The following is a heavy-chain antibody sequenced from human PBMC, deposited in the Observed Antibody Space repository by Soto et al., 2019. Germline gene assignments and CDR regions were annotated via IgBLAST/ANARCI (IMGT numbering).Heavy chain of an antibody. CDR1: GFTFSNAW. J-gene: IGHJ6*02. D-gene: IGHD3-10*01. Sequence: SLRLSCAASGFTFSNAWMNWVRQAPGKRLEWVGRIKSKTDGGTTDYAAPVKGRFTISRDDSKNTLYLQMNSLKTEDTAVYYCTTGLGWVGFGMDVWGQGTTVTVSS. CDR3: TTGLGWVGFGMDV. CDR2: IKSKTDGGTT. V-gene: IGHV3-15*07.